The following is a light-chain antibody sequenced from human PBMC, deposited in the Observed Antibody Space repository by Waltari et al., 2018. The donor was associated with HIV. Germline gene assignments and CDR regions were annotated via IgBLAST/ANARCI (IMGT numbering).Light chain of an antibody. CDR3: QAWDATTVL. J-gene: IGLJ2*01. V-gene: IGLV3-21*02. CDR2: DDS. Sequence: SSVLTQPPSVSVAPGQTARITCGGNNIGTKSVHWYQQKPVQAPVLVVYDDSDRPSGIPERFSGSKSGNTATLTISGTQALDEADYFCQAWDATTVLFGGGTKLTVL. CDR1: NIGTKS.